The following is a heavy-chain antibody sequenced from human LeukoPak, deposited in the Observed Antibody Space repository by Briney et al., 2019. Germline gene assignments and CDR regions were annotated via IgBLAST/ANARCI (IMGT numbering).Heavy chain of an antibody. J-gene: IGHJ4*02. V-gene: IGHV3-74*01. D-gene: IGHD1-26*01. CDR3: ARSSGSYYGY. CDR1: GFTLSSYW. CDR2: INSDGSIT. Sequence: GGSLRLSCAASGFTLSSYWMPWVRQAPGKGLVWVSRINSDGSITSYAASVKGRFTISRDNAKNTLYLQMNSLRAEDTAVYYCARSSGSYYGYWGQGTLVTVSS.